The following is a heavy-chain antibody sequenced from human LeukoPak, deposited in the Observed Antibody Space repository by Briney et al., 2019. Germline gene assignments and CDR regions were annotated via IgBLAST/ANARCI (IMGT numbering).Heavy chain of an antibody. CDR2: ISSSGSTI. V-gene: IGHV3-11*04. J-gene: IGHJ4*02. D-gene: IGHD6-19*01. Sequence: GGSLRLSCAASGFTFSDYYMSWIRQAPGKGLEWVSYISSSGSTIYYADSVKGRFTISRDNAKKSLDLQMNSLRAEDTAAYYCARSGHSNGWYYFDYWGLGALVTVSS. CDR3: ARSGHSNGWYYFDY. CDR1: GFTFSDYY.